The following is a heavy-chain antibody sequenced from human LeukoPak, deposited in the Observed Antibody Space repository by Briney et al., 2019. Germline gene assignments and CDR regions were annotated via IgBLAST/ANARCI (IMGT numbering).Heavy chain of an antibody. J-gene: IGHJ4*02. CDR1: GGSISSYY. D-gene: IGHD3-22*01. Sequence: SETLSLTCTVSGGSISSYYWSWIRQPPGKGLEWFGYIYYSGSTNYNPSLKRRVTISVDTPKNQFSLKLSSVTAADTAVYYCATPLNYYDSSGYHYWGQGTLVTVSS. CDR3: ATPLNYYDSSGYHY. V-gene: IGHV4-59*01. CDR2: IYYSGST.